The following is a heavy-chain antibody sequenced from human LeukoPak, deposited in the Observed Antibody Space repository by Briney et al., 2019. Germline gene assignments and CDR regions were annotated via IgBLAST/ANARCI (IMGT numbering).Heavy chain of an antibody. D-gene: IGHD3-10*01. V-gene: IGHV3-30*18. J-gene: IGHJ4*02. Sequence: GGSLRLSCAASGFTFSSYGMHWVRQAPGKGLEWVAVISYDGSNKYYADSVKGRFTISRDNSKNTLYLQMNSLRAEDTAVYYCAKDGSGSYYLPYSSFDYWGQGTLVTVSS. CDR3: AKDGSGSYYLPYSSFDY. CDR1: GFTFSSYG. CDR2: ISYDGSNK.